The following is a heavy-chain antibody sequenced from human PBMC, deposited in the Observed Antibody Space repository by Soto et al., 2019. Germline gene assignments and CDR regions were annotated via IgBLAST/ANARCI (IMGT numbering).Heavy chain of an antibody. D-gene: IGHD1-26*01. CDR2: ISGSGGYT. Sequence: QRLSCAASGFTYSSYAMRSVRQAPGKGLEWVSAISGSGGYTYYADSVKGRFTISRDNSKNTLYLQMNSLRAEDTAVYHCAKDRRYSGSSRGFDSYLEYWGQGALVTVSP. J-gene: IGHJ4*02. V-gene: IGHV3-23*01. CDR3: AKDRRYSGSSRGFDSYLEY. CDR1: GFTYSSYA.